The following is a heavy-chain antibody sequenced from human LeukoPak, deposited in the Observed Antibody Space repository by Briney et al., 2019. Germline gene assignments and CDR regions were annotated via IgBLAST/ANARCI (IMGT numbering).Heavy chain of an antibody. V-gene: IGHV4-34*01. J-gene: IGHJ5*02. D-gene: IGHD4-17*01. CDR3: ARADTDWFDP. CDR1: GESFSGYY. CDR2: INHSGST. Sequence: SETLSLTCAVYGESFSGYYWSWIRQPPGKGLEWIGEINHSGSTNYNPSLKSRVTISVDTSKNQFSLKLSSVTAADTAVYYCARADTDWFDPWGPGTLVTVSS.